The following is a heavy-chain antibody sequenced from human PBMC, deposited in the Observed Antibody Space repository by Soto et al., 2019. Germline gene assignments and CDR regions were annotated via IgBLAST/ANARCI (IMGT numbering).Heavy chain of an antibody. J-gene: IGHJ5*02. V-gene: IGHV3-48*01. CDR1: GFTFSSYS. D-gene: IGHD3-3*01. Sequence: EVQLVESGGGLVQPGGSLRLSCAASGFTFSSYSMNWVRQAPGKGLEWVSYISSSSSTIYYADSVKGRFTISRDNAKNSLYLQMNSLRAEDTAVYYCARDYDFWSDSTGWFYPWGQGTLVTVSS. CDR3: ARDYDFWSDSTGWFYP. CDR2: ISSSSSTI.